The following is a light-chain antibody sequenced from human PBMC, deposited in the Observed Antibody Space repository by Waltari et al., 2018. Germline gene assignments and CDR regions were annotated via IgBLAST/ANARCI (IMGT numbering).Light chain of an antibody. V-gene: IGKV1-5*03. J-gene: IGKJ2*01. Sequence: DHKMPHSPSSLSASVGDRVTITCRDSQSISNWLAWYQQKPGKAPILLIYKASILKSGVPSRFSGSGSGTQFTLTISSLQPGDCATYYCQQYNTYSSFGQGTKLEIK. CDR1: QSISNW. CDR2: KAS. CDR3: QQYNTYSS.